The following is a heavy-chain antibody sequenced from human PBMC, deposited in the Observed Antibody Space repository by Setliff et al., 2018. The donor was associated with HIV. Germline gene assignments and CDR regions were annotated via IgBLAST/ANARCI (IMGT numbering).Heavy chain of an antibody. CDR3: AREYSSTRRDEDDAFDI. Sequence: TASGYTFTSNYIHWVRQAPGQGLEWMGRINPSGGSTSYAQKFQGRVTMTRDTSTNTVYMELSSLRSEDTAVYYCAREYSSTRRDEDDAFDILGQGTMVTVSS. J-gene: IGHJ3*02. D-gene: IGHD6-13*01. CDR1: GYTFTSNY. CDR2: INPSGGST. V-gene: IGHV1-46*01.